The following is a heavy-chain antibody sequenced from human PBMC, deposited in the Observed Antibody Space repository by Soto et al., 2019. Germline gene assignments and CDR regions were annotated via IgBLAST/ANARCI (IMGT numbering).Heavy chain of an antibody. J-gene: IGHJ1*01. CDR1: GGSISSYY. CDR3: ATGGGSSWYPPDPRKDEYFQH. V-gene: IGHV4-59*01. CDR2: IYYSGST. D-gene: IGHD6-13*01. Sequence: SETLSLTCTVSGGSISSYYWSWIRQPPGKGLEWIGYIYYSGSTNYNPSLKSRVTISVDTSKNQFSLKLSSLTAADTAVYYCATGGGSSWYPPDPRKDEYFQHWGQGTLVTVSS.